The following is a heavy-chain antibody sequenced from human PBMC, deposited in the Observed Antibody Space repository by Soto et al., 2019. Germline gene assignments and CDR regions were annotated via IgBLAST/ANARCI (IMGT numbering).Heavy chain of an antibody. V-gene: IGHV3-30-3*01. CDR3: ARDGGSGDGYNDGY. D-gene: IGHD3-16*01. Sequence: QVQLVESGGGVVQPGRSLRLFCAASGFTFSSYAMHWVRQAPGKGLEWVAVISYDGSNKYYADSVKGRFTISRDNSKNTLYLQMNSLRAEDTAVYYCARDGGSGDGYNDGYWGQGTLVTVSS. CDR1: GFTFSSYA. J-gene: IGHJ4*02. CDR2: ISYDGSNK.